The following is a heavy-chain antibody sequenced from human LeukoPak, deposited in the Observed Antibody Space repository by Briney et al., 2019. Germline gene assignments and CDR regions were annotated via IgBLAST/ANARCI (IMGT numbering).Heavy chain of an antibody. CDR1: GITFSTSW. J-gene: IGHJ4*02. Sequence: PGGSLRLSCAASGITFSTSWMHWVRQGPGEGLVWVSHANGDGSEIHYADSVKGRFAISRDNAKNTVDLQMNSLRAEDTAVYYCVYGRGYILASWGQGIPVTVSS. CDR2: ANGDGSEI. V-gene: IGHV3-74*01. D-gene: IGHD5-12*01. CDR3: VYGRGYILAS.